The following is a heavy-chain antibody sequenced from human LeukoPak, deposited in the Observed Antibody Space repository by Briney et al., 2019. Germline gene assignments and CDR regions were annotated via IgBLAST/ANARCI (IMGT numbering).Heavy chain of an antibody. CDR1: GGSISTTSYY. V-gene: IGHV4-39*02. CDR2: IYFSGST. CDR3: ARLGYYNYGMDV. D-gene: IGHD3-16*01. Sequence: SQTLSLTCTVSGGSISTTSYYWNWIRQPPGKGLEWIGAIYFSGSTYYNPSLKSRVILSVDTSKNHFSLKMNSVTAEDTAVYYCARLGYYNYGMDVWGQGTAVTVSS. J-gene: IGHJ6*02.